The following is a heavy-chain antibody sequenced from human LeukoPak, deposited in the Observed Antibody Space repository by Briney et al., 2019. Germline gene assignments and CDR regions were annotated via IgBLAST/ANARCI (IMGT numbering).Heavy chain of an antibody. V-gene: IGHV3-66*01. J-gene: IGHJ4*02. CDR2: IYSGGST. D-gene: IGHD6-19*01. Sequence: PGGSLRLSCAASAFTFSDYYMSWVRRAPGKGLEWVSVIYSGGSTYYADSVKGRFTISRDNSKNMLYLQMNSLRAEDTAVYYCASSLLPGIAVAGTSADYWGQGTLVTVSS. CDR1: AFTFSDYY. CDR3: ASSLLPGIAVAGTSADY.